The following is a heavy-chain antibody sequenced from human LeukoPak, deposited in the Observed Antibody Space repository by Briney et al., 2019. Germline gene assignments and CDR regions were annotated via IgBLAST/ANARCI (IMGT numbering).Heavy chain of an antibody. CDR2: ISGSGGST. CDR1: GFTFSSYA. J-gene: IGHJ4*02. CDR3: AKDLFYGDYPNYFDY. Sequence: GGSLRLSGAASGFTFSSYAMSWVRQAPGKGLEWVSAISGSGGSTYYADSVKGRFTISRDNSKNTLYLQMNSLRAEDTAVYYCAKDLFYGDYPNYFDYWGQGTLVTVSS. D-gene: IGHD4-17*01. V-gene: IGHV3-23*01.